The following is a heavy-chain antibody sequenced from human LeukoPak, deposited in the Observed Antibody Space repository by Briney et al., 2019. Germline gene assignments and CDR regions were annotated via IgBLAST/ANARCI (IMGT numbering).Heavy chain of an antibody. CDR3: AKDQSSSSFGY. Sequence: GGSLRLSCAASGLTFSTYAMSWVRQGPGKGLEWVSAISGSGGSTYYADSVKGRFTISRDNSKNTLYLQMNSLRAEDTAVYYCAKDQSSSSFGYWGQGTLVTVSS. CDR1: GLTFSTYA. J-gene: IGHJ4*02. D-gene: IGHD6-6*01. CDR2: ISGSGGST. V-gene: IGHV3-23*01.